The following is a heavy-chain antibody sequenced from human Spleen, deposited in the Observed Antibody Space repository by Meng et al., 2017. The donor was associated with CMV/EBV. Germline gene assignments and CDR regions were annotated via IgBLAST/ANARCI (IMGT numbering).Heavy chain of an antibody. CDR1: GGTFSSYG. J-gene: IGHJ4*02. V-gene: IGHV1-18*01. CDR3: ARGSHRSAELWTDY. CDR2: ISAYNGNT. Sequence: ASLKVSCKASGGTFSSYGISWGRQAPGQGLEWMGWISAYNGNTNYAQKLKGRVTMTTDTSTSTAYMELRSLRSDDTDVYYCARGSHRSAELWTDYWGQGTLVTVSS. D-gene: IGHD1-26*01.